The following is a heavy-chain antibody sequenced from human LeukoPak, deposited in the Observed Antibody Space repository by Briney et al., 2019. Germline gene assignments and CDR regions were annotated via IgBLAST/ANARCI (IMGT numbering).Heavy chain of an antibody. J-gene: IGHJ4*02. CDR2: FDPEDGET. CDR1: GYTLTELS. V-gene: IGHV1-24*01. CDR3: ATAAVAGTGLLFDY. D-gene: IGHD6-19*01. Sequence: ASVKVSCKVSGYTLTELSTHWVRQAPGKGLEWMGGFDPEDGETIYAQKFQGRVTMTEDTSTDTAYMELSSLRSEDTAVYYCATAAVAGTGLLFDYWGQGTLVTVSS.